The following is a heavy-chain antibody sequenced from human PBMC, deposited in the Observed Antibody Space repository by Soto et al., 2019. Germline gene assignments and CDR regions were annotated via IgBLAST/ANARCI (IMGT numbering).Heavy chain of an antibody. D-gene: IGHD1-26*01. CDR2: ISAYNGNT. CDR3: ARDRGIVIVGGTIPDY. V-gene: IGHV1-18*01. Sequence: QVRLVQSGAEVKKPGASVKVSCKASGYTFTSYGISWVRQAPGQGLEWLGWISAYNGNTNYARNLQGRVTVTADTSTTTAYMELRSLRSDDTAVYYCARDRGIVIVGGTIPDYWGQGTLVTVSS. J-gene: IGHJ4*02. CDR1: GYTFTSYG.